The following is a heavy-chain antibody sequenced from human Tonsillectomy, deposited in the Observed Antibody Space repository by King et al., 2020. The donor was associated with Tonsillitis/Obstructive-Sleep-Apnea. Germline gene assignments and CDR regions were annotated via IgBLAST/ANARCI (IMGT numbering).Heavy chain of an antibody. CDR1: GFTFSSYA. Sequence: QLVQSGGGVVQPGRSLRLSCAASGFTFSSYAMHWVRQAPGKGLEWVAVISYDGSNRYYADSVKGRFTISRDNSKNTLYLQMNSLRAEDTAVYYCARDSQEGYYYYYMDVWGKGTTVTASS. J-gene: IGHJ6*03. CDR3: ARDSQEGYYYYYMDV. V-gene: IGHV3-30*04. CDR2: ISYDGSNR.